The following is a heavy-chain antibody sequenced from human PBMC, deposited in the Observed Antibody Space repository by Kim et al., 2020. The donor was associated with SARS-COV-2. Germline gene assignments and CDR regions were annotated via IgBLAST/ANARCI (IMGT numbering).Heavy chain of an antibody. CDR3: VKGGPAGPRYFLRYFDWLSAD. D-gene: IGHD3-9*01. Sequence: GGSLRLSCVASGFSFSSSTITWVRQAPGKGLEWVSSISGRGDDMYYADSVKGRFTISRDNSKNTVFLLLNSLRAEDTAVYYCVKGGPAGPRYFLRYFDWLSADWGQGTLVTVSS. CDR1: GFSFSSST. V-gene: IGHV3-23*01. J-gene: IGHJ4*02. CDR2: ISGRGDDM.